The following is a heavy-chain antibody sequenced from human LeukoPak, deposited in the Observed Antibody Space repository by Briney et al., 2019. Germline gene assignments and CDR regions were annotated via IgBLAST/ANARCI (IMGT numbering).Heavy chain of an antibody. D-gene: IGHD3-22*01. V-gene: IGHV1-18*01. CDR2: ISAYNGNT. J-gene: IGHJ5*02. CDR1: GYTLTSYG. Sequence: ASVKVSCKASGYTLTSYGISWVRQAPGQGLEWMGWISAYNGNTNYAQKLQGRVTMTTDTSTSTAYMELRSLRSDDTAVYYCARVGHMIVVALSFDPWGQGTLVTVSS. CDR3: ARVGHMIVVALSFDP.